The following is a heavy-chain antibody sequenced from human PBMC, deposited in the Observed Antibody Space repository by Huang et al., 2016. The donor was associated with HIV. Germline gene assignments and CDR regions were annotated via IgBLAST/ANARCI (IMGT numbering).Heavy chain of an antibody. Sequence: QVQLQQWGAGLLKPSETLSLTCAVYGGSFSGYYGSWIRQSPGKGLEWIGEIKHSGTTNTNPALTRRLTIAVETSKNQFSLKLSSVTAADTAVYYCARERMMSWLDDHDAFDIWGQGTMVTVSS. CDR1: GGSFSGYY. CDR2: IKHSGTT. CDR3: ARERMMSWLDDHDAFDI. V-gene: IGHV4-34*01. D-gene: IGHD1-1*01. J-gene: IGHJ3*02.